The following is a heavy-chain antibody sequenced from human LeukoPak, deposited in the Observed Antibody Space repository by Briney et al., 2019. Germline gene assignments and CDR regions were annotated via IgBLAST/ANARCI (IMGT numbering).Heavy chain of an antibody. CDR3: ARSPHRLIGHWFDP. CDR1: CGSLNSYY. Sequence: SETLSLTCTVSCGSLNSYYWSWLRQPAGKGLEWIGRIFSSGNTIYNPSLQSRVTMSVNTSKNQFSLRLNSVTAADTAVYYWARSPHRLIGHWFDPWGQGTLVTVSS. CDR2: IFSSGNT. D-gene: IGHD3-16*01. J-gene: IGHJ5*02. V-gene: IGHV4-4*07.